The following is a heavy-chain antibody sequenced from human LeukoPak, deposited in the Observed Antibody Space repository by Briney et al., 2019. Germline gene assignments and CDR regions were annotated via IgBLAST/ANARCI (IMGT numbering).Heavy chain of an antibody. V-gene: IGHV4-59*10. CDR2: IYTSGST. D-gene: IGHD1-26*01. Sequence: SETLSLTCGVYGGSFSGYYWSWIRQPPGKGLEWIGRIYTSGSTNYNPSLKSRVTMSVDTSKNQFSLKLSSVTAADTAVYYCASQPLGELLSFDYWGQGTLVTVSS. J-gene: IGHJ4*02. CDR1: GGSFSGYY. CDR3: ASQPLGELLSFDY.